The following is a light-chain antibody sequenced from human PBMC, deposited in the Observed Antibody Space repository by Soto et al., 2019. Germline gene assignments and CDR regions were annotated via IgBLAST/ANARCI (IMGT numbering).Light chain of an antibody. CDR2: GSS. CDR3: QHYGGSFI. V-gene: IGKV3-20*01. CDR1: QTLSSRH. J-gene: IGKJ3*01. Sequence: VLTQSPGTLSLSPGERATLSCRASQTLSSRHLAWYQQKPGQAPRLLIYGSSSRATDIPDRFSCSGSGTDFTLTISTLEPEDFAVYYCQHYGGSFIFGPGTKVDIK.